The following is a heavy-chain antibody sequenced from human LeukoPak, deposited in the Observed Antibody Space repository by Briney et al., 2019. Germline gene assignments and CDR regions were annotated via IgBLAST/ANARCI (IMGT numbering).Heavy chain of an antibody. CDR3: ARDHGVRADAFDI. CDR1: GYIFTGYY. Sequence: ASVKVSCKASGYIFTGYYMHWVRRAPGQGLEWMGWINPNSGGTNSAQKFQGRVTMTRDTSISTAYMELRSLRSDDTAVYYCARDHGVRADAFDIWGQGTMVTVSS. D-gene: IGHD3-16*02. CDR2: INPNSGGT. V-gene: IGHV1-2*02. J-gene: IGHJ3*02.